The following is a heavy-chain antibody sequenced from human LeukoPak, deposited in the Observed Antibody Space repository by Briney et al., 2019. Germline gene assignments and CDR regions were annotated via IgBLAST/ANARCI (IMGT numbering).Heavy chain of an antibody. CDR3: ASSQDNTAMGPFDY. J-gene: IGHJ4*02. Sequence: ASVTVSCKASGYTFTGHSMHWVRQAPGQGLEWMGWINPNSGGTNYAQKFQGRVTMTRDTSISTAYMELSRLRSDDTAVYYCASSQDNTAMGPFDYWGQGTLVTVSS. CDR1: GYTFTGHS. V-gene: IGHV1-2*02. CDR2: INPNSGGT. D-gene: IGHD5-18*01.